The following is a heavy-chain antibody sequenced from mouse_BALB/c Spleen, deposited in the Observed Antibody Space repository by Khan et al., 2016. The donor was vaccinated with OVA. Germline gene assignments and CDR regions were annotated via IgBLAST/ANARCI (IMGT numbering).Heavy chain of an antibody. V-gene: IGHV2-6-4*01. CDR3: ARDYYRYDGYEALDY. J-gene: IGHJ4*01. CDR2: IWGGGDT. Sequence: VQLQESGPGLVAPSQTLSITCTVSGFSLSRYNIHWVRQPPGKGLEWLGMIWGGGDTDYNPTLKSRLSISKDNTKSQAFLKLNSIQTDDSAMYYCARDYYRYDGYEALDYWGQGTSGTVSS. CDR1: GFSLSRYN. D-gene: IGHD2-14*01.